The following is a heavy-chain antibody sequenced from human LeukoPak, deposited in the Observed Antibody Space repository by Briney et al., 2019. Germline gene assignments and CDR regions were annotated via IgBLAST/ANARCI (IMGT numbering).Heavy chain of an antibody. CDR3: AKGDLPLLYGGAFDS. V-gene: IGHV3-21*04. Sequence: GGSLRLSCTASGFTFSSYSMHWVRQAPGKGLEWVSSISSSGTYIYYADSVKGRFTISRDNAKNSLYLQMNSLRAEDTALYYCAKGDLPLLYGGAFDSWGQGILVTVSS. D-gene: IGHD2-2*02. J-gene: IGHJ4*02. CDR2: ISSSGTYI. CDR1: GFTFSSYS.